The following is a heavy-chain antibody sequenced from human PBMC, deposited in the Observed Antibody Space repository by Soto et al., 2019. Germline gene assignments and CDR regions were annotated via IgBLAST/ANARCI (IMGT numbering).Heavy chain of an antibody. D-gene: IGHD5-18*01. J-gene: IGHJ4*02. CDR1: GGTFSSYT. CDR2: IIPILGIA. CDR3: ARSRGYSYGPFDY. Sequence: QVQLVQSGAEVKKPGSSVKVSCKASGGTFSSYTISWVRQAPGQGLDWMGRIIPILGIANYAQKFQGRVTITADKSTSTAYMELSSLRSEDTAVYYCARSRGYSYGPFDYWGQGTLVTVSS. V-gene: IGHV1-69*02.